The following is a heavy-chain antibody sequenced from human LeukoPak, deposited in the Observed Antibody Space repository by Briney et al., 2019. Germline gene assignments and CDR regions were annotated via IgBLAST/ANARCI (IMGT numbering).Heavy chain of an antibody. Sequence: PSETLSLTCTVAGGSISSSSYYWGWIRQPPGKGLEWIGSIYYSGSTYYNPSLKSRVTISVDTSKNQFSLKLSSVTAADTAVYYRASVGYDYVWGSYPIDYWGQGTLVTVSS. D-gene: IGHD3-16*02. J-gene: IGHJ4*02. CDR2: IYYSGST. CDR3: ASVGYDYVWGSYPIDY. V-gene: IGHV4-39*01. CDR1: GGSISSSSYY.